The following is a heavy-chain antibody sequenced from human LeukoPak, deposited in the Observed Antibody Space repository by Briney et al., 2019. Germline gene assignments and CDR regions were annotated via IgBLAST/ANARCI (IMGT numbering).Heavy chain of an antibody. V-gene: IGHV1-24*01. CDR2: LDPEDGET. J-gene: IGHJ4*02. D-gene: IGHD3-10*01. Sequence: LGASVKVPCKVSGYTLTELSMHWVRQAPGKGLEWMGGLDPEDGETIYAQKFQGRVTMTEDTSTDTAYMELSSLRSEDTAVYYCATSRVRGVINGNFDYWGQGTLVTVSS. CDR1: GYTLTELS. CDR3: ATSRVRGVINGNFDY.